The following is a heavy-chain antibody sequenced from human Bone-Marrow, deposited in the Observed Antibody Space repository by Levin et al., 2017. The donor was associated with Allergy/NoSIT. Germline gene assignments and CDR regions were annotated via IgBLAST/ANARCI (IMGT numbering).Heavy chain of an antibody. CDR3: ARELSGGSFDY. D-gene: IGHD6-25*01. J-gene: IGHJ4*02. V-gene: IGHV4-59*01. Sequence: SQTLSLTCSVSGGSISSYYWSWIRQPPGKGLEWIGYIYYSGSTSYNPSLKSRVTISVDTSKNQFSLKLSSVTAADTAVYYCARELSGGSFDYWGQGTLVTVSS. CDR1: GGSISSYY. CDR2: IYYSGST.